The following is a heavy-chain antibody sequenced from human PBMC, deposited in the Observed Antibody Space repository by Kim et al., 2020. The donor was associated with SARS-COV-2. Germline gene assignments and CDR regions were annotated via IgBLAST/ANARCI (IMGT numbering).Heavy chain of an antibody. J-gene: IGHJ4*02. CDR1: GASTTSSNHY. D-gene: IGHD6-19*01. Sequence: SETLSLTCTVSGASTTSSNHYWGWIRQPPGKGLEWIGSIYYSGTIHYNASLRSRVTMSVDTSSNDFSLRLHSVTAADTAVYYCARETPLYSDGWYGYFDSWGQGILVTVSS. CDR2: IYYSGTI. CDR3: ARETPLYSDGWYGYFDS. V-gene: IGHV4-39*02.